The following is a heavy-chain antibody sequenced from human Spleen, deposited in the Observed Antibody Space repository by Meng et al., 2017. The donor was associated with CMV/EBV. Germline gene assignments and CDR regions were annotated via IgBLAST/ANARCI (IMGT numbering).Heavy chain of an antibody. V-gene: IGHV3-30*04. Sequence: LSLTCAAFGFTFSSYGIHWVRQAPGKGLEWVSLISYDGRNKYYADAVKGRFTISRDNSKDTVFLQMDSLRAEDTAVYYCARVLDRTTGYYYYYGMDVWGQGTTVTVSS. CDR1: GFTFSSYG. CDR3: ARVLDRTTGYYYYYGMDV. CDR2: ISYDGRNK. J-gene: IGHJ6*02. D-gene: IGHD4-11*01.